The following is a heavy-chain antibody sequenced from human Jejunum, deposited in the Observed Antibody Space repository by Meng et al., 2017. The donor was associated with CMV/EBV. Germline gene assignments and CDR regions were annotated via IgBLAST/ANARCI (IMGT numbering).Heavy chain of an antibody. D-gene: IGHD2/OR15-2a*01. CDR1: FCPYP. Sequence: FCPYPMALVRPAPGGGLEWVAQISADGSATYYADSVEGRMTISRDNSINSLYLQMNGLRADDTAVYFCARDKSSSSATVYYFDYWGQGAPVTVSS. CDR2: ISADGSAT. V-gene: IGHV3-23*01. J-gene: IGHJ4*02. CDR3: ARDKSSSSATVYYFDY.